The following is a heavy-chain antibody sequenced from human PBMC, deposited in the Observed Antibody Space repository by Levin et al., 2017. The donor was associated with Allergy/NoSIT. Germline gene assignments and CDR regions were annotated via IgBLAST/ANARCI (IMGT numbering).Heavy chain of an antibody. J-gene: IGHJ4*02. V-gene: IGHV4-34*01. Sequence: SQTLSLTCAVYGESFSGYYWNWLRQSPGKGLEWIGKINHSGSTNYNPSLKSRVTISVDTSKNQFSLRLSSVTAADTAVYYCARGVRYLDWFFGRPPAFGRPPAPRLDYWGQGILVTVSS. CDR3: ARGVRYLDWFFGRPPAFGRPPAPRLDY. CDR1: GESFSGYY. D-gene: IGHD3-9*01. CDR2: INHSGST.